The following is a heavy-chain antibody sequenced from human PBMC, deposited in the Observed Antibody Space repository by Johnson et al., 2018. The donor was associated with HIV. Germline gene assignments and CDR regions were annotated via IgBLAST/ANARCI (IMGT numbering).Heavy chain of an antibody. D-gene: IGHD7-27*01. CDR2: ISSSGTTL. V-gene: IGHV3-11*04. J-gene: IGHJ3*02. Sequence: VQLVESGGGLVKPGGSLRLSCAASGFTFSGHYMDWVRQAPGKGLEWISYISSSGTTLYYADSVKGRFTISRDNAKNSLCLQMNSLGAEDTDVYYCARDGDDALDIWGQGPMVTVSS. CDR1: GFTFSGHY. CDR3: ARDGDDALDI.